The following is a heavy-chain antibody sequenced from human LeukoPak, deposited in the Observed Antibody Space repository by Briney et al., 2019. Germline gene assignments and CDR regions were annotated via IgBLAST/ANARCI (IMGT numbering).Heavy chain of an antibody. Sequence: PGGSLRLSCAASGFTFISYAVSWVRQAPGKGLEWVSAISGSGGSTYYADSVKGRFTISRDNSKNTLYLQMNSLRAEDTAVYYCAKDGKVVITLFDYWGQGTLVAVSS. CDR2: ISGSGGST. CDR3: AKDGKVVITLFDY. J-gene: IGHJ4*02. CDR1: GFTFISYA. V-gene: IGHV3-23*01. D-gene: IGHD3-22*01.